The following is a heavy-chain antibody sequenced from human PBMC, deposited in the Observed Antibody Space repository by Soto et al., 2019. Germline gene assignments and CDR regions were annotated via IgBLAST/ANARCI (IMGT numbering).Heavy chain of an antibody. V-gene: IGHV3-23*01. CDR2: ISGSGGST. J-gene: IGHJ6*02. CDR3: AKGRSYYYYYGVDV. Sequence: GGSLRLSCAASGFTFSSYAMSWVRQAPGKGLEWVSAISGSGGSTYYADSVKGRFTISRDNSKNTLYMQMNSLRAEDTAVYYCAKGRSYYYYYGVDVWGQGTTVTVS. CDR1: GFTFSSYA.